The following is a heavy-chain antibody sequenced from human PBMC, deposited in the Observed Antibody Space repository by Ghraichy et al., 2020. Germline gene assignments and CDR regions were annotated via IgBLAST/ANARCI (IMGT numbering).Heavy chain of an antibody. CDR1: GYTFTSYD. J-gene: IGHJ5*02. V-gene: IGHV1-8*01. CDR2: MNPNSGNT. CDR3: ARARFLEWLLPSNWFDP. Sequence: ASVKVSCKASGYTFTSYDINWVRQATGQGLEWMGWMNPNSGNTGYAQKFQGRVTMTRNTSISTAYMELSSLRSEDTAVYYCARARFLEWLLPSNWFDPWGQGTLVTVSS. D-gene: IGHD3-3*01.